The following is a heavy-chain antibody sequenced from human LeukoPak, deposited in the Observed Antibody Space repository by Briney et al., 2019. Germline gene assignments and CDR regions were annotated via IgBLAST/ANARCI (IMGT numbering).Heavy chain of an antibody. D-gene: IGHD2-2*01. J-gene: IGHJ3*02. CDR3: ASLGYCSSTSCQDAFDI. V-gene: IGHV3-23*01. CDR2: ISGSGGST. CDR1: GFTFSSYA. Sequence: GGFLRLSCAASGFTFSSYAMSWVRQAPGKGLEWVSAISGSGGSTYYADSVKGRFTISRDNAKNSLYLQMNSLRAEDTAVYYCASLGYCSSTSCQDAFDIWGQGTMVTVSS.